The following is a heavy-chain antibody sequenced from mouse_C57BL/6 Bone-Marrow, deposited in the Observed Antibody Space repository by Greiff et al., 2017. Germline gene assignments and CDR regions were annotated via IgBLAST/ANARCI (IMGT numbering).Heavy chain of an antibody. J-gene: IGHJ1*03. CDR3: ARGGGYYGSLVV. CDR1: GYTFTSYW. V-gene: IGHV1-50*01. CDR2: IDPSDSYT. Sequence: QVQLKQPGAELVKPGASVKLSCKASGYTFTSYWMQWVKQRPGQGLEWIGEIDPSDSYTNYNQKFKGKATLTVDTSSSTAYMQLSSLTSEDSAVYYCARGGGYYGSLVVWGTGTTVTVSS. D-gene: IGHD1-1*01.